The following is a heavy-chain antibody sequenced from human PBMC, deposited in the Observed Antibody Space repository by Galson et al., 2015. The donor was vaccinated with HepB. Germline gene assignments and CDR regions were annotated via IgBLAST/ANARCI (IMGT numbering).Heavy chain of an antibody. V-gene: IGHV5-10-1*01. Sequence: QSGAEVKKPGESLRISCKGSGYSFTNYWISWVRQMPGKGLEWMGRVDPTDSYTNYSPSFQGHVTISADKSITTAYLQWRSLKASDTGMYYCARLGYCGTTSCYKGAMDVWGQGTTVTVSS. CDR1: GYSFTNYW. CDR2: VDPTDSYT. D-gene: IGHD2-2*02. J-gene: IGHJ6*02. CDR3: ARLGYCGTTSCYKGAMDV.